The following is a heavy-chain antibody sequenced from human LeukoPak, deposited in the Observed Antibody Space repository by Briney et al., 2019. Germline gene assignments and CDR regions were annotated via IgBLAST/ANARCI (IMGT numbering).Heavy chain of an antibody. J-gene: IGHJ4*02. V-gene: IGHV1-24*01. D-gene: IGHD4-11*01. CDR1: GYTLTEIY. Sequence: GASVKVSCKISGYTLTEIYMHWVGQAPGEGGEGMGGFDPEDGETIYAQNFQGRVTMTEDTSTDTAYMELSSLRSEDTAVYYCAIMSNYSTRDIDYWGQGTLVTVSS. CDR2: FDPEDGET. CDR3: AIMSNYSTRDIDY.